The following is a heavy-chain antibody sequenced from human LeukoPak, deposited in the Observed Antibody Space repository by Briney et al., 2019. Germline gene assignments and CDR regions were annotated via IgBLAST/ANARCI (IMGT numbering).Heavy chain of an antibody. V-gene: IGHV3-48*01. CDR2: INRSSSTI. J-gene: IGHJ3*02. D-gene: IGHD6-13*01. CDR3: ARAYSSSSGKDAFDI. CDR1: GFIFSSYS. Sequence: GGSLRLSCAASGFIFSSYSMNWVRQAPGKGLEWVSYINRSSSTIYYADSVKGRFTIFRDTAKNSLYLQMNSLRAEDTAVYYCARAYSSSSGKDAFDIWGQGTMVTVST.